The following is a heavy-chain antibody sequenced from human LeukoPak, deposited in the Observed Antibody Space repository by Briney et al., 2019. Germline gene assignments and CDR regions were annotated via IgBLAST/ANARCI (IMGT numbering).Heavy chain of an antibody. D-gene: IGHD4-17*01. J-gene: IGHJ4*02. CDR2: IYPGDSDT. Sequence: GESLKISCKGSGYSFTSYRIGWVRQMPGKGLEWMGIIYPGDSDTRYSPSFLGQVTISADKSISTAYLQWSSLKASDTAMYYCARDTITVTTPYFDYWGQGTLVTVPS. CDR3: ARDTITVTTPYFDY. V-gene: IGHV5-51*01. CDR1: GYSFTSYR.